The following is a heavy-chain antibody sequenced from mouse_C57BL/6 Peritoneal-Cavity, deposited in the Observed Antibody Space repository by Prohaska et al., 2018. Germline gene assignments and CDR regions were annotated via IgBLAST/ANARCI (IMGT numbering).Heavy chain of an antibody. CDR3: ARDPYYYGSSYYAMDY. Sequence: VQLVESGGGLVKLGGSLKLSCAASGSTFSSYAMSWVRTTPEKRLEWVATISDGGSYTYYSDNVKGRFTISRDNAKNNLYLQMSHLKSEDTAMYYCARDPYYYGSSYYAMDYWGQGTSVTVSS. V-gene: IGHV5-4*01. CDR2: ISDGGSYT. D-gene: IGHD1-1*01. J-gene: IGHJ4*01. CDR1: GSTFSSYA.